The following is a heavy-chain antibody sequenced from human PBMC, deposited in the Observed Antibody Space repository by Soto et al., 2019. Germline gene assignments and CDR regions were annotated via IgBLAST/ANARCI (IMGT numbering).Heavy chain of an antibody. CDR3: ARSPPTSLSYYGMDV. CDR2: MNPNSGNT. Sequence: QVQLVQSGAEVKKPGASVKVSCKASGYTFTSYDINWVRQATGQGLEWMGWMNPNSGNTGYAQKFQGSVTKTRNTSISTAYMELSSLRSEDTAVYYCARSPPTSLSYYGMDVWGQGTTVTVSS. CDR1: GYTFTSYD. J-gene: IGHJ6*02. V-gene: IGHV1-8*01.